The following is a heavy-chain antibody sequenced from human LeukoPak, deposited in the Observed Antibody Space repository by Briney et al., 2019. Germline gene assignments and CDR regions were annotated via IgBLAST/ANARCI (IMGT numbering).Heavy chain of an antibody. D-gene: IGHD3-9*01. CDR3: ARHSSGGTYYDILTGYEDWFDP. Sequence: SETLSLTCTVSGGSISSSSYYWGWIRQPPGKGLEWIGSIYYSGSTYYNPSLKSRVTISVDTSKNQFPLKLSSVTAADTAVYYCARHSSGGTYYDILTGYEDWFDPWGQGTLVTVSS. CDR1: GGSISSSSYY. CDR2: IYYSGST. V-gene: IGHV4-39*01. J-gene: IGHJ5*02.